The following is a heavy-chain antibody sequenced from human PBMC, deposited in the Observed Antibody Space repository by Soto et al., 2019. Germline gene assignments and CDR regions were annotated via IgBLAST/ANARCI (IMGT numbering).Heavy chain of an antibody. CDR1: GGSFSGYY. D-gene: IGHD5-18*01. CDR3: ARGLRGYSYGRLYYYYGMDV. V-gene: IGHV4-34*01. J-gene: IGHJ6*02. CDR2: INHSGST. Sequence: GTLSLTCAVYGGSFSGYYWSWIRQPPGKGLEWIGEINHSGSTNYNPSLKSRVTISVDTSKNQFSLKLSSVTAADTAVYYCARGLRGYSYGRLYYYYGMDVWGQGTTVTVSS.